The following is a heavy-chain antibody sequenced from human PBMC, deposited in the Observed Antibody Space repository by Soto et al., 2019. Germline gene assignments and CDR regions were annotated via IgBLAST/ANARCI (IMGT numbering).Heavy chain of an antibody. CDR3: AIGYDFWSGYTNFDY. V-gene: IGHV1-18*01. J-gene: IGHJ4*02. D-gene: IGHD3-3*01. CDR2: ISAYNGNT. Sequence: QVQLVQSGAEVKKPGASVKVSCKASGYTFTSYGISWVRQAPGQGLEWMGWISAYNGNTNYAQKLQGRVTLTTDTSTSTAYMELRSLISDDTAVYYCAIGYDFWSGYTNFDYWGQGTLVTVSS. CDR1: GYTFTSYG.